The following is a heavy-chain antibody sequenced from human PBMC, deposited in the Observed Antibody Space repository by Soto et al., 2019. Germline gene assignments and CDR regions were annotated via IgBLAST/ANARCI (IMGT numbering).Heavy chain of an antibody. CDR1: GFTVSNNY. CDR2: LYSDGGT. J-gene: IGHJ6*02. CDR3: ARDMTTVITEWDTHFYYYYGLDV. V-gene: IGHV3-53*01. D-gene: IGHD4-17*01. Sequence: ELQLVESGGGLIQPGGSLRLSCKASGFTVSNNYMSWVRQAPGKGLEWVSILYSDGGTRYADSVKGRFTISRDDSKNTLFLQMNSLRAEDTAVYYCARDMTTVITEWDTHFYYYYGLDVWGQGTTVTVSS.